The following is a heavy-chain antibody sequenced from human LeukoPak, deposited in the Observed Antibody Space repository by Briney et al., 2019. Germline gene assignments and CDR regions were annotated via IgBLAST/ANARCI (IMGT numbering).Heavy chain of an antibody. CDR2: IYYSGST. D-gene: IGHD3-10*01. J-gene: IGHJ4*02. CDR1: GGSISSSSYY. CDR3: ARALRGAYDY. V-gene: IGHV4-39*01. Sequence: SETLSLTCTVSGGSISSSSYYWGWIRQPPGKGLEWLGSIYYSGSTYYNPSLKSLVTISVDTPKNQFSLQLNSVTPEDTAVYYCARALRGAYDYWGQGTLVTVSS.